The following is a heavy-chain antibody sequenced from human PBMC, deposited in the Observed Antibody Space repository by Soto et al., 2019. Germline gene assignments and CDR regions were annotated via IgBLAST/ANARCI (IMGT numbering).Heavy chain of an antibody. CDR2: INHSGST. J-gene: IGHJ4*02. V-gene: IGHV4-34*01. Sequence: QVQLQQWGAGLLKPSETLSLTCAVYGGSFSGYYWSWIRQPPGKGLEWIGEINHSGSTNYNPSLKSRVTISVDTSTNQFSLKLSSVTAADTAVYYCARSTTDIVVVPAATNTRTYYFDYWGQGTLVTVSS. CDR3: ARSTTDIVVVPAATNTRTYYFDY. D-gene: IGHD2-2*01. CDR1: GGSFSGYY.